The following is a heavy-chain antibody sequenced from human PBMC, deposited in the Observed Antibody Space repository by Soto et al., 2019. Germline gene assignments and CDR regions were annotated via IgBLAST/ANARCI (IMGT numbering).Heavy chain of an antibody. D-gene: IGHD2-8*01. J-gene: IGHJ6*03. CDR2: ITTSGGNT. V-gene: IGHV3-23*01. CDR1: GFTFSTDS. Sequence: GSLRLSCAASGFTFSTDSMSWVRQAPGKGLEWVSTITTSGGNTYYADSVQGRFTISRDNSKNTLYLQMNSLRAEDTAVYYCAGRYCTNGVCYTNYYYYIDVWGKGTTVTVFS. CDR3: AGRYCTNGVCYTNYYYYIDV.